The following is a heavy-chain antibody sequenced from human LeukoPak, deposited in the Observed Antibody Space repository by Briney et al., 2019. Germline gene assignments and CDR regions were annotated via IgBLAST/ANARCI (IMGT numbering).Heavy chain of an antibody. CDR1: GFTFSNYA. Sequence: GGSLRLSCAASGFTFSNYAMTWVRQAPGKGLEWVSGISGSGRYTYYADSVKGRFTISRDNSKNTLYLQMNGLRAEDTAVYYCAKDRGDSNTYFDYWGQGTLVTVSS. CDR3: AKDRGDSNTYFDY. V-gene: IGHV3-23*01. CDR2: ISGSGRYT. J-gene: IGHJ4*02. D-gene: IGHD6-13*01.